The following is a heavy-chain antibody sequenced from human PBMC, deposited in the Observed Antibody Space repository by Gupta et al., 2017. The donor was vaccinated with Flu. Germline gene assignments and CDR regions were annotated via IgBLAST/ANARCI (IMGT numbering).Heavy chain of an antibody. V-gene: IGHV3-30*18. CDR1: RFVFGSYG. D-gene: IGHD1-7*01. CDR3: AKTGTTGYFYMDV. CDR2: ISDDGERT. J-gene: IGHJ6*03. Sequence: QGQLVESGGGVVQPGRSLRLSCAASRFVFGSYGMNWVRQAPGKGLEWVAMISDDGERTSYVDSVKGRFTVSRDNSRDTLYLQMNSLTDDDTAVYYCAKTGTTGYFYMDVWGNGTTVIVSS.